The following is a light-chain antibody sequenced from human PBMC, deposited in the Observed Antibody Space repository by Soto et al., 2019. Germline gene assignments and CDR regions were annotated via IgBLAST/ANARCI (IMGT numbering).Light chain of an antibody. J-gene: IGKJ5*01. CDR3: QQRHMWPIT. CDR1: QSLSTN. Sequence: EIVVTQSPATLSVSPGEGATLSCRASQSLSTNLAWYQQRPGQAPRLLIYDASSRATGIPDRFSGSGSGTDFILTISSLEPEDFAVYYCQQRHMWPITFGQGTRLEFK. V-gene: IGKV3-11*01. CDR2: DAS.